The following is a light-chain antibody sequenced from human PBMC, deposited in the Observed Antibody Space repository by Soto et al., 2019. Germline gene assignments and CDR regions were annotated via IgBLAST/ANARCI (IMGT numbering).Light chain of an antibody. CDR3: QQSHRAPLT. V-gene: IGKV1-39*01. CDR1: QSISSY. J-gene: IGKJ4*01. CDR2: AVW. Sequence: DVQMTQSPSSLSASVGDRVTITCRASQSISSYLNWYQQKPGRAPRLLIYAVWILQSGVPSRFSGSGSGIDFTLTISGLQPEDFAVYYCQQSHRAPLTFGGGTTVEIK.